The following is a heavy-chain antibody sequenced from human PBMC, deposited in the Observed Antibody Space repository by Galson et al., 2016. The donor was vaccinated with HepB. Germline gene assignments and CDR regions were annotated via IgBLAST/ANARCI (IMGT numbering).Heavy chain of an antibody. J-gene: IGHJ4*02. CDR3: ASPEGAEDLFDY. Sequence: SLRLSCAVSGFTVSGNYMTWVRQAPGKGLECVSVIYSGGKTYYADSVKGRFTISRDYSKNTLFLQMNSLKLEDTAVYYCASPEGAEDLFDYWGQGTLVTVSS. CDR2: IYSGGKT. CDR1: GFTVSGNY. V-gene: IGHV3-66*02. D-gene: IGHD3-16*01.